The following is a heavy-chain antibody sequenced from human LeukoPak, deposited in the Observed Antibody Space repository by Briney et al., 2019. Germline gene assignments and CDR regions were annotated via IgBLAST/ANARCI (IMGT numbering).Heavy chain of an antibody. CDR1: GGSINSGSYY. D-gene: IGHD3-10*01. J-gene: IGHJ4*02. CDR2: IYTSGST. Sequence: PSETLSLTCTVSGGSINSGSYYWSWIRQPAGKGLEWIGRIYTSGSTNYNPSLKSRVTMSVDTSKNQFSLKLSSVTAADTAVYYCARAYGSGKLGSFDYWGQGTLVTVSS. V-gene: IGHV4-61*02. CDR3: ARAYGSGKLGSFDY.